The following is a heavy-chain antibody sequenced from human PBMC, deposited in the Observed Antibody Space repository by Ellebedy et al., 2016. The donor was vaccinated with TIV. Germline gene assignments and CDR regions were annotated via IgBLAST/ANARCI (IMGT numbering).Heavy chain of an antibody. CDR2: IKQDGSEK. D-gene: IGHD6-19*01. CDR3: ARDQWLGRAYYFDS. Sequence: GESLKISCATSGFTFSNYWMTWVRQAPGKGLEWVANIKQDGSEKYYVAYVKGRFSISRDNAKSSLYLQMNSLTDEETAVYYCARDQWLGRAYYFDSWGQGTLVTVSS. J-gene: IGHJ4*02. CDR1: GFTFSNYW. V-gene: IGHV3-7*01.